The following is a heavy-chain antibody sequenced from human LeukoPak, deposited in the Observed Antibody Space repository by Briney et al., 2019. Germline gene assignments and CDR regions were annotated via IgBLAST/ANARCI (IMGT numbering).Heavy chain of an antibody. V-gene: IGHV3-15*01. CDR3: ARSGWGEEPYYYYMDV. D-gene: IGHD6-25*01. Sequence: GGSLRLSCAASGFTFSNAWLTWVRQAPGKGLEWVGRIKSKTDGGTTDYAAPVRGRFTISREDSKNTLYLQMNSLKTEDTAVYYCARSGWGEEPYYYYMDVWGKGTTVTVSS. J-gene: IGHJ6*03. CDR2: IKSKTDGGTT. CDR1: GFTFSNAW.